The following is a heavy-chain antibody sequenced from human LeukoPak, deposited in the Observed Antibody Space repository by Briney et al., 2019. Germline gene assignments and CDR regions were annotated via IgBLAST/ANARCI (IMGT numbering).Heavy chain of an antibody. J-gene: IGHJ4*02. V-gene: IGHV1-69*06. CDR2: IIPIFGTA. Sequence: GASVKVSCKASGGTFSSYAISWVRQAPGQGLEWMGGIIPIFGTANYAQKFQGRLTITADKSTSTAYMELSSLRSEDTAVYFCARTVSGSYYDGPFDYWGQGTLVTVSS. CDR3: ARTVSGSYYDGPFDY. CDR1: GGTFSSYA. D-gene: IGHD1-26*01.